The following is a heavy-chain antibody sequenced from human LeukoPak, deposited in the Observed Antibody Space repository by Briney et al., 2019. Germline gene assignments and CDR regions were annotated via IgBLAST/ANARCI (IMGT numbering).Heavy chain of an antibody. CDR3: ARAGPGYCSGSSCFDY. V-gene: IGHV4-59*01. J-gene: IGHJ4*02. D-gene: IGHD2-15*01. Sequence: SETLSLTCTVSGGSISGYYWSWIRQPPGKGLEWIGYIYYSGSTNYNPSLKSRVTISLDTSKNQFSLKLSSVTAADTAVYYCARAGPGYCSGSSCFDYWGQGTLVPASS. CDR2: IYYSGST. CDR1: GGSISGYY.